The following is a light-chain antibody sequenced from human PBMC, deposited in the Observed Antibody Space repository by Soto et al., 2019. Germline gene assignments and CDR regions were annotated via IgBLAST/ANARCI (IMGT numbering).Light chain of an antibody. CDR1: QSVSNTY. J-gene: IGKJ1*01. CDR3: QQFAGLWT. CDR2: GAS. Sequence: EIVLTQSPGTLSLSPGERATLSCRASQSVSNTYLAWYQQKLGQAPRLLIYGASSRATGIPDRFSGSGSGTDFTLTISRLEPDDFAVYYCQQFAGLWTFGHGTKVEIK. V-gene: IGKV3-20*01.